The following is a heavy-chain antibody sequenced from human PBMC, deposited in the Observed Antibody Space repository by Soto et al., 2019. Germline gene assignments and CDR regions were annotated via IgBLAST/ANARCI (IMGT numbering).Heavy chain of an antibody. Sequence: QVQLQESGPGLVKPSETLSLTCTVSGGSISSYYWSWIRQPPGKGLEWIGYIYYSGSTNYNPSLTSRDAMSVATSKSHFSLELSSATAADTAVYYCAREGYSSSWSAWGAFDIWGQGTMVTVSS. J-gene: IGHJ3*02. CDR3: AREGYSSSWSAWGAFDI. V-gene: IGHV4-59*01. CDR1: GGSISSYY. CDR2: IYYSGST. D-gene: IGHD6-13*01.